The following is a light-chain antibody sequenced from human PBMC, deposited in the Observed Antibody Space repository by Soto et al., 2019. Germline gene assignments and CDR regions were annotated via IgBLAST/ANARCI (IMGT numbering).Light chain of an antibody. V-gene: IGKV3-11*01. CDR2: GAS. Sequence: EIVLTQSPATLSLSPGERATLSCRASQSVSSYLAWYQQRPGQAPRLLIYGASNRATGIPARFSGSGSGTDFTLTISSLEAEDFAVYSCQQLPNLPMTFGQGTRLEIK. J-gene: IGKJ5*01. CDR3: QQLPNLPMT. CDR1: QSVSSY.